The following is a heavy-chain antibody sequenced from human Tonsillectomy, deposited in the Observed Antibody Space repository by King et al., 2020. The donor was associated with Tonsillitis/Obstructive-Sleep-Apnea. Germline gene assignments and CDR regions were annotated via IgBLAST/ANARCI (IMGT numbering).Heavy chain of an antibody. CDR2: SIPIFGTA. J-gene: IGHJ6*03. D-gene: IGHD6-13*01. CDR1: GGTFSSYA. CDR3: ARGGPYSSSWSYYYYYMDV. Sequence: QLVQSGAEVKKPGSSVKVSCKASGGTFSSYAISWVRQAPGQGLEWMGGSIPIFGTANYAQKFQGRVTITADESTSTAYMELSSLRSEDTAVYYCARGGPYSSSWSYYYYYMDVWGKGTTVTVSS. V-gene: IGHV1-69*12.